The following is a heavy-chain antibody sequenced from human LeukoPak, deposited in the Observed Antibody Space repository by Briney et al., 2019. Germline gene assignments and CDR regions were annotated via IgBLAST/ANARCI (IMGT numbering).Heavy chain of an antibody. CDR2: IFFSGTT. J-gene: IGHJ4*02. D-gene: IGHD1-26*01. V-gene: IGHV4-39*01. Sequence: SETLSLTCTVSGGSISSSTYYWGWVRQPPGKGLEWIGRIFFSGTTHFNPSLKSRVTMSVDTSKNQFSLKLTSVTAADTAVYYCVRLAPERSANGVGDYWGQGTLVTVSS. CDR1: GGSISSSTYY. CDR3: VRLAPERSANGVGDY.